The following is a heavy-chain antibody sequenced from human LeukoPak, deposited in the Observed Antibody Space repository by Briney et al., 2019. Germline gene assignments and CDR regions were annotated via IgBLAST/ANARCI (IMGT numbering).Heavy chain of an antibody. CDR1: GFTFSGFW. J-gene: IGHJ2*01. CDR3: AKVLTRGCSDL. V-gene: IGHV3-7*03. D-gene: IGHD4/OR15-4a*01. Sequence: GGSLRLSCAVSGFTFSGFWMSWSRQAPGKGLEWVASINSDGSEGYYADVVKGRFTISRDNAKNSLYLQINSPRAEDTAVYYCAKVLTRGCSDLGGRGTLVSFSS. CDR2: INSDGSEG.